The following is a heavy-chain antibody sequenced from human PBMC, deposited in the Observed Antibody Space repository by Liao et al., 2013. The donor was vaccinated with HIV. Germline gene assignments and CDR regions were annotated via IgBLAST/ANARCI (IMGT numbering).Heavy chain of an antibody. J-gene: IGHJ3*02. CDR3: ARTKWDLLLLDI. CDR2: IYSSGNT. Sequence: QVQLQESGPGLVKPSETLSLTCTVSGGSISSYCWSWIRQPPGKGLEWIGYIYSSGNTYYNPSLKSRVTISIDTSKHQFSLKLTSVTAADTAVYFCARTKWDLLLLDIWGQGTMVTVSS. V-gene: IGHV4-59*06. CDR1: GGSISSYC. D-gene: IGHD1-26*01.